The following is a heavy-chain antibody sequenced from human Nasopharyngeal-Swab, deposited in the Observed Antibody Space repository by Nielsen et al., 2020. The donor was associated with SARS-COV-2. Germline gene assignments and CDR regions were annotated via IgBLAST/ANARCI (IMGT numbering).Heavy chain of an antibody. J-gene: IGHJ6*03. CDR2: INHSGST. CDR1: GGSFSGYY. CDR3: ARALWKKSYYYYMDV. V-gene: IGHV4-34*01. Sequence: GSLRLSFAVYGGSFSGYYWSWIRQPPGKGLEWIGEINHSGSTNYNPSLKSRVTISIDTSKNPFSLKLSSVTAADTAVYYCARALWKKSYYYYMDVWGKGTTVTVSS. D-gene: IGHD2/OR15-2a*01.